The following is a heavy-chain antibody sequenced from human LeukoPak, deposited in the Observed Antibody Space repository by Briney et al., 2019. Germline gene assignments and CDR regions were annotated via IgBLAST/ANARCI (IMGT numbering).Heavy chain of an antibody. CDR1: GFTLSNAW. CDR2: INGDGSRT. Sequence: GGSLRLSCAASGFTLSNAWMHWVRQAPGKGLVWVSRINGDGSRTYYADSVKGRFTISRDNAKNTLHVQMNGLRAEDTAVYYCAREASQDYFDYWGQGTLVTVSS. J-gene: IGHJ4*02. CDR3: AREASQDYFDY. V-gene: IGHV3-74*01.